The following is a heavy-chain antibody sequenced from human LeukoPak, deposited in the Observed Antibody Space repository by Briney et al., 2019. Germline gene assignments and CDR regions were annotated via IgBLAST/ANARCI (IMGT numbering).Heavy chain of an antibody. CDR1: GGSISSSSYY. J-gene: IGHJ4*02. Sequence: SETLSLTCTVSGGSISSSSYYWGWIHQPPGKGLEWIGSIYYSGSTYYNPSLKSRVTISVDKSKNQFSLKLSSVTAADTAVYYCARVYGDYAPYFDYWGQGTLVTVSS. CDR3: ARVYGDYAPYFDY. D-gene: IGHD4-17*01. V-gene: IGHV4-39*07. CDR2: IYYSGST.